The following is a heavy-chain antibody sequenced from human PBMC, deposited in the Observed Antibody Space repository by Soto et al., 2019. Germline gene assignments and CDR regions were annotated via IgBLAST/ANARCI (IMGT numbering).Heavy chain of an antibody. CDR1: GGTFKTES. CDR3: ARGHEYGCNSDAFDI. V-gene: IGHV1-69*13. J-gene: IGHJ3*02. Sequence: QVRLVQSGAEVKKPGSSVKVSCKYTGGTFKTESINWLRQAPGQGLEWMGNILPVFDTTDYAPKFQGRVTITADQATTTAYMELRSLTSQDTALYFCARGHEYGCNSDAFDIWGQGTMVTVSS. D-gene: IGHD4-17*01. CDR2: ILPVFDTT.